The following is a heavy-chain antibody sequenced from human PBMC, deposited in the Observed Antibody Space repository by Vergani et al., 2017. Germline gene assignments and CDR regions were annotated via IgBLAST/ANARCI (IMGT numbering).Heavy chain of an antibody. Sequence: QVQLVQSGAEVKKPGASVKVSCKASGYTFTSYGISWVRQAPGQGLEWMGWISAYNGNTNYAQKLQGRVTMTTDTSTSTAYMELRSLRSDDTAVYYCARDPRRIAAAGTNAFDIWSQGTMVTVSS. V-gene: IGHV1-18*01. CDR3: ARDPRRIAAAGTNAFDI. CDR2: ISAYNGNT. D-gene: IGHD6-13*01. CDR1: GYTFTSYG. J-gene: IGHJ3*02.